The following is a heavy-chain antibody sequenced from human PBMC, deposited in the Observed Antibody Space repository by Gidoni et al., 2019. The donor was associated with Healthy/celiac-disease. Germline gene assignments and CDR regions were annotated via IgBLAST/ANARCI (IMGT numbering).Heavy chain of an antibody. CDR3: ARTGRRYYGSGSYYNVVDP. Sequence: QVQLQQWGAGLLKPSEPLSPTCAVYGGSCSGYYWSWIRQPPGKGLGWIGEINHSGSTNYNPSLKSRVTISVDTSKNQFSLKLSSVTAADTAVYYCARTGRRYYGSGSYYNVVDPWGQGTLVTVSS. CDR1: GGSCSGYY. V-gene: IGHV4-34*01. D-gene: IGHD3-10*01. J-gene: IGHJ5*02. CDR2: INHSGST.